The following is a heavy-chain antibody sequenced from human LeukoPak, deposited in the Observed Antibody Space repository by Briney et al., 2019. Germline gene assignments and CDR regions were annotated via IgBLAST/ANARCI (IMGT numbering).Heavy chain of an antibody. J-gene: IGHJ4*02. CDR1: GGSISSSSYY. D-gene: IGHD6-13*01. V-gene: IGHV4-39*01. CDR3: ARSYSSSWYSPFDY. CDR2: IYYSGST. Sequence: SETLSLTCTVSGGSISSSSYYWVWTRQPPGKGLEWIGSIYYSGSTYYNPSLKSQVTMSVDTSKNQFSLKLSSVTAADTAVYYCARSYSSSWYSPFDYWGQGTLVTVSS.